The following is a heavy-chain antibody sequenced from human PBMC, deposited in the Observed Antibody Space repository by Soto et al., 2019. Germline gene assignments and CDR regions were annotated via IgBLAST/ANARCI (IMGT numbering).Heavy chain of an antibody. CDR3: ARVQGFYGGNSGYFDL. CDR1: GFTFSSYE. Sequence: SLRLSCAASGFTFSSYEMNWVRQAPGKGLEWVSYISSSGSTIYYADSVKGRFTISRDNAKNSLYLQMNSLRAEDTAVYYCARVQGFYGGNSGYFDLWGRGTLVTVSS. D-gene: IGHD4-17*01. CDR2: ISSSGSTI. V-gene: IGHV3-48*03. J-gene: IGHJ2*01.